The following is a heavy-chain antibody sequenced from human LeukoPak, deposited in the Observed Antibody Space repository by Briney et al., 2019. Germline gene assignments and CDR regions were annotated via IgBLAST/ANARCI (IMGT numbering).Heavy chain of an antibody. CDR2: IYYSGST. V-gene: IGHV4-59*12. CDR3: ERNRMTTVTKIAYYYYYMDV. Sequence: PSETLSLTCTASGGSISSYYWSWIRQPPGKGLEWIGYIYYSGSTNYNPSLKSRVTISVDTSKNQFYLKLSSVTAADTAVYYWERNRMTTVTKIAYYYYYMDVWGKGTTVTVSS. J-gene: IGHJ6*03. D-gene: IGHD4-17*01. CDR1: GGSISSYY.